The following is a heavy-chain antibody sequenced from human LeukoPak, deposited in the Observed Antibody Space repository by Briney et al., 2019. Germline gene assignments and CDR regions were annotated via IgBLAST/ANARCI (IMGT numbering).Heavy chain of an antibody. CDR1: GGFISSSSYY. V-gene: IGHV4-39*07. J-gene: IGHJ6*03. CDR3: SRSKKTGTTPHYYYYMDV. CDR2: INHSGST. Sequence: PSETLSLTCTVSGGFISSSSYYWGWIRQPPGKGLEWIGEINHSGSTNYNPSLKSRVTISVDTSKNQFSLKLSSVTAADTAVYYCSRSKKTGTTPHYYYYMDVWGKGTTVTVSS. D-gene: IGHD1-7*01.